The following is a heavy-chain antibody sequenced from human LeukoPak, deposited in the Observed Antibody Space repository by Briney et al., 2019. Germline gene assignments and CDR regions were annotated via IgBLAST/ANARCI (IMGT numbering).Heavy chain of an antibody. Sequence: GGSLRLSCAASGFTFSSYAMSWVRQAPGKGLEWVSAISGSGGSTYYADSVKGRFTISRDNSKNTLYLQMNSLRAEDTAVYYCAKAYYYDSSGHQYYFDYWGQGTLVTVS. CDR3: AKAYYYDSSGHQYYFDY. D-gene: IGHD3-22*01. CDR2: ISGSGGST. J-gene: IGHJ4*02. V-gene: IGHV3-23*01. CDR1: GFTFSSYA.